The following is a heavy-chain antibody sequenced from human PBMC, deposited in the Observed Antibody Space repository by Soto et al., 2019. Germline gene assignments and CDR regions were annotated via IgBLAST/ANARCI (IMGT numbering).Heavy chain of an antibody. CDR3: ARSLPGTYGAFDL. CDR2: ISGDGSST. CDR1: EFTFRSYW. Sequence: EVQLVDSGGGLVQPGGSLRLSCAASEFTFRSYWMHWVRQTPGKGLVWVSRISGDGSSTNYADSVKGRFTISRDNAKNTVYLQIDSLRAEDTPVYYCARSLPGTYGAFDLWGQGTMVTVSS. J-gene: IGHJ3*01. V-gene: IGHV3-74*01. D-gene: IGHD1-7*01.